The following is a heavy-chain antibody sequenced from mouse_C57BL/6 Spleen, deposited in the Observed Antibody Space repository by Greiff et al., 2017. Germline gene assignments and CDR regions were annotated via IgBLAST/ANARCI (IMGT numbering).Heavy chain of an antibody. J-gene: IGHJ2*01. CDR3: ATEGVGYFDY. CDR2: ISSGSSTI. V-gene: IGHV5-17*01. D-gene: IGHD1-1*01. Sequence: DVMLVESGGGLVKPGGSLKLSCAASGFTFSDYGMHWVRQAPEKGLEWVAYISSGSSTIYYADTVKGRFTISRDNAKNTLFLQMTSLRSEDTAMYYCATEGVGYFDYWGQGTTLTVSS. CDR1: GFTFSDYG.